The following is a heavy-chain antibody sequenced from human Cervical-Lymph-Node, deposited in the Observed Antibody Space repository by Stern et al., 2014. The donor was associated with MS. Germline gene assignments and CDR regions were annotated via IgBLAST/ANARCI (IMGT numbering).Heavy chain of an antibody. CDR2: ISAYNGNT. CDR1: GYIFANYG. J-gene: IGHJ4*02. CDR3: ARDVPVRAAVTREY. Sequence: QVQLVQSGAEVKKPGASMRVSCKASGYIFANYGVTWVRQAPGQGLEWMGWISAYNGNTHYAQRFQGRVTMTTDTSTNTAYMELRSLRFDDTAVYYCARDVPVRAAVTREYWGQGTLVTVSS. V-gene: IGHV1-18*01. D-gene: IGHD6-13*01.